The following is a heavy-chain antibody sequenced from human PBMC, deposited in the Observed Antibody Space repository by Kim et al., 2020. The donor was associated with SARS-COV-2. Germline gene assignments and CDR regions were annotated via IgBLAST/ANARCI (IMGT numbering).Heavy chain of an antibody. CDR2: IYPGDSDT. J-gene: IGHJ6*02. Sequence: GESLKISCKGSGYSFTSYWIGWVRQMPGKGLEWMGIIYPGDSDTRYSPSFQGQVTISADKSISTAYLQWSSLKASDTAMYYCARGNYYDSSGYYRNYYYYGMDVWGQGTTVTVSS. V-gene: IGHV5-51*01. CDR3: ARGNYYDSSGYYRNYYYYGMDV. CDR1: GYSFTSYW. D-gene: IGHD3-22*01.